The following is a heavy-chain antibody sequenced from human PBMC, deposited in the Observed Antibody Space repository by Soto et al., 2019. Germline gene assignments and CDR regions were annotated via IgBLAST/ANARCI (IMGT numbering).Heavy chain of an antibody. D-gene: IGHD3-10*01. CDR1: GGTFSSYA. J-gene: IGHJ6*02. CDR2: IIPIFGTA. CDR3: ARRGMGFGELLYPLPYYGMDV. V-gene: IGHV1-69*13. Sequence: SVKVSCKASGGTFSSYAISWVRQAPGQGLEWMGGIIPIFGTANYAQKFQGRVTITADESRSTAYMELSSLRSEDTAVYYCARRGMGFGELLYPLPYYGMDVWGQGTTVTVSS.